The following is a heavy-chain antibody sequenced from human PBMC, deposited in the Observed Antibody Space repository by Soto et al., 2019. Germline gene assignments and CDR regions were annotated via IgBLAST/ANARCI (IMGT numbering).Heavy chain of an antibody. CDR1: GGSISSYY. CDR3: ARGAHYGDFDY. D-gene: IGHD4-17*01. CDR2: IYYSGST. J-gene: IGHJ4*02. V-gene: IGHV4-59*01. Sequence: PSETLSLTCTVSGGSISSYYWSWIRQPPGKGLEWIGYIYYSGSTNYNPSLKSRVTISVDTSKNQFSLKLSSVTAADTAAYYCARGAHYGDFDYWGQGTLVTVSS.